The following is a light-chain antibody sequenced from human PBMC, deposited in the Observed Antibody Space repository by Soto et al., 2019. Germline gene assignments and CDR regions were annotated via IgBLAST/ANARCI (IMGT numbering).Light chain of an antibody. J-gene: IGKJ1*01. V-gene: IGKV3-15*01. CDR2: GAS. Sequence: EIVMTQSPATLSVSPGEGATLSCRASQSISSNLAWYQQKPGQAPRLLITGASTRATGIAARISGSGSGTDFTLTISRLQSEDFAVYYCQQYNNWPWTVGQGTKVEIK. CDR1: QSISSN. CDR3: QQYNNWPWT.